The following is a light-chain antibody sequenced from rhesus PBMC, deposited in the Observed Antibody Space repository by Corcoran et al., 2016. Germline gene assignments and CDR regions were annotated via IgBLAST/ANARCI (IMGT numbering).Light chain of an antibody. V-gene: IGKV3-35*01. CDR3: QQYNNWKT. CDR1: QSVSSN. J-gene: IGKJ1*01. CDR2: YAS. Sequence: EIVMTQSPATLSLSPGERATLSCRASQSVSSNLAWYQQKPVQAPRLLIYYASNRATGIPDRFSGSGSGTDFTLTISSLEPEDVGVYYCQQYNNWKTFGQGTKVEIK.